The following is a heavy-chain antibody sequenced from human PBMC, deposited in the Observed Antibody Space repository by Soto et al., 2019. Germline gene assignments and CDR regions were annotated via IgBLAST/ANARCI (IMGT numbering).Heavy chain of an antibody. J-gene: IGHJ4*02. V-gene: IGHV1-18*01. D-gene: IGHD1-1*01. CDR3: ARGRYGDY. CDR2: ISAHNGNT. Sequence: QVHLVQSGAEVKKPGASVKVSCKGSGYAFTTYGITWVRQAPGQGLELMGWISAHNGNTNYAQKLQGRVTVTRDTSTSTAYMERRSLRSDDTAVYYCARGRYGDYWGQGALVTVSS. CDR1: GYAFTTYG.